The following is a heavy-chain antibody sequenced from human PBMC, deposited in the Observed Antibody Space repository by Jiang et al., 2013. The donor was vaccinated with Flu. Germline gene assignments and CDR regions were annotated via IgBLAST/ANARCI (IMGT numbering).Heavy chain of an antibody. D-gene: IGHD3-10*01. CDR2: IYYSGST. CDR1: GGSISSSSYF. V-gene: IGHV4-39*01. J-gene: IGHJ6*02. CDR3: ARLPGYGSGAYDYFGMDV. Sequence: PGLVKPSETLSLTCTVSGGSISSSSYFWGWIRQPPGKGLEWIGSIYYSGSTYYNPSLKSRVTISVDTSKNQFSLRLTSVTAADTAVYYCARLPGYGSGAYDYFGMDVWGQGTTVTV.